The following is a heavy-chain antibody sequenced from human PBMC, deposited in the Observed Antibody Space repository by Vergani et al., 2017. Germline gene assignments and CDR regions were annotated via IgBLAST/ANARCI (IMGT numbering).Heavy chain of an antibody. CDR1: GFTFNQYG. Sequence: QVQLVESGGGVVQPGRSLRLSCAASGFTFNQYGMHWVRQAPCKGLEWVAVKWYDGNNKQYADSVKGRFTITRDNSKSTMYLQMNSLRDEDTGVYYCARDLRVLYNRFDPWGQGTMVTVSS. CDR3: ARDLRVLYNRFDP. CDR2: KWYDGNNK. V-gene: IGHV3-33*01. J-gene: IGHJ5*02. D-gene: IGHD1-14*01.